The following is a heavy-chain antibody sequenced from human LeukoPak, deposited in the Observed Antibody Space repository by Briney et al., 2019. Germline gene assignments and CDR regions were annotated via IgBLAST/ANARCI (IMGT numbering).Heavy chain of an antibody. D-gene: IGHD1-26*01. CDR3: VKDGWES. Sequence: GRSLRLSCAASGFTLSHYAMSWVRQAPGKGLEWVSASINGGDTHYADCVKGRFNISRDDSKNTLYLQMNNLRAEDTAVYHCVKDGWESWGQGTLVTVSS. J-gene: IGHJ4*02. CDR2: SINGGDT. CDR1: GFTLSHYA. V-gene: IGHV3-23*01.